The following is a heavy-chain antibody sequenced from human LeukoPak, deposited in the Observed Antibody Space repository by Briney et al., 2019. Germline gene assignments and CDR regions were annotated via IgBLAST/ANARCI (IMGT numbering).Heavy chain of an antibody. V-gene: IGHV4-4*02. D-gene: IGHD6-6*01. CDR2: IYHSGST. CDR1: GGSISSSNW. J-gene: IGHJ6*03. Sequence: SGTLSLTCAVSGGSISSSNWWSWVRQPPGKGLEWIGEIYHSGSTNYNPSLKSRVTISVDKSKNQFSLKLSSVTAADTAVYYCAREAARYYYYYMDVWGKGTTVTVSS. CDR3: AREAARYYYYYMDV.